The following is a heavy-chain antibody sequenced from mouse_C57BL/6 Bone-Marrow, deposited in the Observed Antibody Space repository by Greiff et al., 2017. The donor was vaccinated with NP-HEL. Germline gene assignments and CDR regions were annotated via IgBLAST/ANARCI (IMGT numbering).Heavy chain of an antibody. Sequence: EVKLVESGGDLVKPGGSLKLSCAASGFTFSSYGMSWVRQTPDKRLEWVATISSGGSYTYYPDSVKGRFTISRDNAKNTLYLQMSSLKSEDTAMYYCARQVYGSSLDYYAMDYWGQGTSVTVSS. CDR3: ARQVYGSSLDYYAMDY. V-gene: IGHV5-6*01. CDR2: ISSGGSYT. D-gene: IGHD1-1*01. J-gene: IGHJ4*01. CDR1: GFTFSSYG.